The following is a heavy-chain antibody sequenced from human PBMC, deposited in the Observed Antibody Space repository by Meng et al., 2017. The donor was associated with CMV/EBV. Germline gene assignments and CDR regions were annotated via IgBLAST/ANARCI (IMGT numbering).Heavy chain of an antibody. J-gene: IGHJ4*02. D-gene: IGHD3-3*01. CDR1: GFTFDDYG. V-gene: IGHV3-20*04. CDR2: INWSGGST. CDR3: ARDYDFWSGFLDY. Sequence: GESLKISCAASGFTFDDYGMSWVRQAPGKGLEWVSHINWSGGSTGYVDSVKGRFTIFRDNARNSLYLQMNSLRAEDTAVYYCARDYDFWSGFLDYWGQGTLVTVSS.